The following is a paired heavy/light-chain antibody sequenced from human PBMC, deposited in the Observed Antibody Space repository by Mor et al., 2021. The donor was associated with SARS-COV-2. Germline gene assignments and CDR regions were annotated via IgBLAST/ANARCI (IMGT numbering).Light chain of an antibody. J-gene: IGKJ3*01. Sequence: DIQLTQSPSFLSASVGDRVTITCRASQGISSYLAWYQQKPGKAPKLLIYAASTLQSGVPSRFSGSGSGTEFTLTISSLQPEDFATYYCQQLNSHPPGRFTFGPGTKVDIK. CDR2: AAS. CDR1: QGISSY. V-gene: IGKV1-9*01. CDR3: QQLNSHPPGRFT.
Heavy chain of an antibody. CDR2: ISYDGSNK. J-gene: IGHJ6*02. V-gene: IGHV3-30-3*01. Sequence: QVQLVESGGGVVQPGRSLRLSCAASGFTFSSYAMHWVRQAPGKGLEWVAVISYDGSNKYYADSVKGRFTISRDNSKNTLYLQMNSLRAEDTAVYYCARDLGSSWYLPPYYYYYGMDVWGQGTTVTVSS. CDR1: GFTFSSYA. CDR3: ARDLGSSWYLPPYYYYYGMDV. D-gene: IGHD6-13*01.